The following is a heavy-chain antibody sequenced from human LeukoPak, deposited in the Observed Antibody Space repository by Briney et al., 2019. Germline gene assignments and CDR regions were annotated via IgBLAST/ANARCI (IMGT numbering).Heavy chain of an antibody. CDR3: ARDSSGWHYSYYGMDV. D-gene: IGHD6-19*01. V-gene: IGHV3-21*01. CDR1: GFTFSRYS. J-gene: IGHJ6*02. CDR2: ISSSSSYI. Sequence: GGPLTHSCAASGFTFSRYSMNWARQAPRKGLEQTPSISSSSSYIYYADSVKGRFTISRDNAKNSLYLQMNSLRAEDTAVYYCARDSSGWHYSYYGMDVWGQGTTVTVSS.